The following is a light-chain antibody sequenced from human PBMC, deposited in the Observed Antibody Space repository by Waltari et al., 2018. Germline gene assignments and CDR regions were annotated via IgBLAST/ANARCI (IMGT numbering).Light chain of an antibody. V-gene: IGKV3-11*01. CDR2: DAS. J-gene: IGKJ5*01. CDR1: QSVISY. CDR3: QQRYNWPPIT. Sequence: PGERATLSCRASQSVISYLAWYQQKPGQSPRLLIYDASNRATGIPARFSGSGSGTDFTLTISSLEPEDFAVYFCQQRYNWPPITFGQGTRLEIK.